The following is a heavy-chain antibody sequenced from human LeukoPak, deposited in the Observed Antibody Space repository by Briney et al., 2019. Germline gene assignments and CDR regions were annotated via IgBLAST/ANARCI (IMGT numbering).Heavy chain of an antibody. Sequence: SETLSLTFAVYGGSFSVYYWSWIRQPPGKGLEWIGEINHSGSTNYNPSLKSRVTISTDTSKNQFSPKLSPVTAADTAVYYCARRATVTSTTAFGQMVRLNWFDPWGQGTLVTVSS. V-gene: IGHV4-34*01. CDR2: INHSGST. J-gene: IGHJ5*02. D-gene: IGHD4-17*01. CDR3: ARRATVTSTTAFGQMVRLNWFDP. CDR1: GGSFSVYY.